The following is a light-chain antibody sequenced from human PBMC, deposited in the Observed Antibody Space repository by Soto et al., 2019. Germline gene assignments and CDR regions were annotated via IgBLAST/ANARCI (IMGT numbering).Light chain of an antibody. J-gene: IGKJ5*01. V-gene: IGKV3-15*01. CDR3: QQYNDRPPIT. Sequence: EVVMTQSPATLYVSPGERATLSCRASQSVNRNLAWYQQKPGQAPRLLIFAASTRATGIPDRFSGSGSGTVFTLTISSLQSEDFAVYYCQQYNDRPPITFGQGTRLEIK. CDR1: QSVNRN. CDR2: AAS.